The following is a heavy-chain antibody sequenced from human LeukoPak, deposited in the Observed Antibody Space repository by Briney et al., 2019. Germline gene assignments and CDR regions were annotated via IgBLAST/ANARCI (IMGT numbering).Heavy chain of an antibody. CDR3: AKGGTTIDYFDY. Sequence: GGSLRLSCAASGFTFSSYSMNWVRQAPGKGLEWVAVIWYDGSNKYYADPVKGRFTISRDNSKNTLYLQMNSLRAEDTAVYYCAKGGTTIDYFDYWGQGTLVTVSS. D-gene: IGHD1-7*01. V-gene: IGHV3-33*06. CDR1: GFTFSSYS. CDR2: IWYDGSNK. J-gene: IGHJ4*02.